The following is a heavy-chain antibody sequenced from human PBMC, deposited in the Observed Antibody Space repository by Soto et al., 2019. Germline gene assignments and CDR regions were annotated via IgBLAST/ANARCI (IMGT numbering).Heavy chain of an antibody. D-gene: IGHD6-19*01. V-gene: IGHV5-10-1*01. CDR3: ARLAMWSRYSSGGFDY. J-gene: IGHJ4*02. CDR2: IDPSDSYT. CDR1: GYSFTSYC. Sequence: GESLKISCKGSGYSFTSYCISWVRQMPGKGLEWMGRIDPSDSYTNYSPSFQGHVTISADKSISTAYLQWSSLKASDTAMYYCARLAMWSRYSSGGFDYWGQGTLVTVCS.